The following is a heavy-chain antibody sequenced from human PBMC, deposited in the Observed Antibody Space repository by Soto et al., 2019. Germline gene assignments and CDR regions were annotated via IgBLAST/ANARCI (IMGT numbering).Heavy chain of an antibody. CDR3: ANLPLYGSGFDC. Sequence: EVQLVESGGGLVQPGGSLRLSCAASGFTFDDYAIHWVRQAPGKGLEWVSGISWNGAATGYADSVKGRFTISRDNAKNTLYLQMNSLGSDGTAIFYCANLPLYGSGFDCWGLGTLGTVSS. CDR1: GFTFDDYA. CDR2: ISWNGAAT. D-gene: IGHD3-10*01. J-gene: IGHJ4*02. V-gene: IGHV3-9*01.